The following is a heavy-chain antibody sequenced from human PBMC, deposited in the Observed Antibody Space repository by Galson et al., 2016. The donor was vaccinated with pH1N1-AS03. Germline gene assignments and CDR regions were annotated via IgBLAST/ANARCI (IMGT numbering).Heavy chain of an antibody. CDR1: GLEFSYFW. Sequence: SLRLSCAASGLEFSYFWMTWVRQAPGKGPEWVANIKQDGSETHYVDSVKGRFTVSRDYSKDILYLQMNSLRAEDTAVYYCAKDASGDTSAWYYFDSWGPGILVTVSS. CDR2: IKQDGSET. D-gene: IGHD6-19*01. CDR3: AKDASGDTSAWYYFDS. J-gene: IGHJ4*02. V-gene: IGHV3-7*03.